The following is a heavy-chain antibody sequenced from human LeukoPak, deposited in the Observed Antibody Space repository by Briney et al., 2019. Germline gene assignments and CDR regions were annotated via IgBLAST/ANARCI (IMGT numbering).Heavy chain of an antibody. CDR3: ARAFSV. CDR2: ISYDGSTK. CDR1: GFIFSRYG. Sequence: GGSLRLSCAASGFIFSRYGMHWVRQAPGKGLDWVAVISYDGSTKYYADSVKGRFTISRGNSKNTLYLQMNSLRAEDTAVYYCARAFSVWGQGTLVTVSS. V-gene: IGHV3-30*03. J-gene: IGHJ1*01.